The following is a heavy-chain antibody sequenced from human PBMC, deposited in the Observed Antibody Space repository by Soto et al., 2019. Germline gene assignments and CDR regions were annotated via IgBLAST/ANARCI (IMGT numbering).Heavy chain of an antibody. D-gene: IGHD6-19*01. J-gene: IGHJ6*02. V-gene: IGHV3-30*18. CDR1: GFTFSSYG. CDR2: ISYDGSNK. Sequence: QVQLVESGGGVVQPGRSLRLSCAASGFTFSSYGMHWVRQAPGKGLEWVAVISYDGSNKYYADSVKGRFTISRDNSKNTLYLQMNSLRAEDTAVYYCAKDTYSSCWYAGGYYYYGMDVWGQGTTVTVSS. CDR3: AKDTYSSCWYAGGYYYYGMDV.